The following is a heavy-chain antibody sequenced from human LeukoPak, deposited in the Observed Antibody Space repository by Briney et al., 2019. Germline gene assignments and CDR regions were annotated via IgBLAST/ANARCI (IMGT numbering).Heavy chain of an antibody. CDR3: ASGGAVAGSSTREVWYFDY. Sequence: EASVKVSFKTSGYTFTNYYMHWVRQAPGQGLEWMGIINPSGGSTSYAQKFQGRVTMTRDTSTSTLYMELSSLRFEDTAVYYCASGGAVAGSSTREVWYFDYWGQGTLVTVSS. J-gene: IGHJ4*02. CDR1: GYTFTNYY. D-gene: IGHD6-19*01. V-gene: IGHV1-46*01. CDR2: INPSGGST.